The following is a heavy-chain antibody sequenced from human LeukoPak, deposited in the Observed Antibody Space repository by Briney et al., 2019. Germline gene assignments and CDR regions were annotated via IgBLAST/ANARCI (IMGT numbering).Heavy chain of an antibody. CDR1: GGSISSGGYY. Sequence: SETLSLTCAVSGGSISSGGYYWSWIRQPPGKGLEWIGYIYYSGSTYYNPSLKSRITISVDTSKNQFSLKLRSVTAADTAVYYCARAPSITMLRGVRKAFDIWGQGTVFTVSP. J-gene: IGHJ3*02. CDR2: IYYSGST. V-gene: IGHV4-30-4*01. CDR3: ARAPSITMLRGVRKAFDI. D-gene: IGHD3-10*01.